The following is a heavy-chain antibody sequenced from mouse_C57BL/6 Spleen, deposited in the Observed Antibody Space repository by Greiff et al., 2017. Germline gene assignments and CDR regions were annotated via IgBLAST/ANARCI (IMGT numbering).Heavy chain of an antibody. CDR2: INPSNGGT. CDR3: ARQHCGRSGYWYFDV. J-gene: IGHJ1*03. D-gene: IGHD1-1*01. Sequence: QVQLQQPGTELVKPGASVKLSCKASGYTFTSYWMHWVKQRPGQGLEWIGNINPSNGGTNYNEKFKSKATLTVDKSSSTAYMQLSSLTSEDSAVYYCARQHCGRSGYWYFDVWGTGTTVTVSS. CDR1: GYTFTSYW. V-gene: IGHV1-53*01.